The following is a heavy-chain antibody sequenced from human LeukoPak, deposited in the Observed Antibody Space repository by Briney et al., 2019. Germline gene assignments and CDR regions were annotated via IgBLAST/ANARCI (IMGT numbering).Heavy chain of an antibody. CDR3: ARERPGIAAAGPFDY. CDR2: ISYDGSNK. V-gene: IGHV3-30-3*01. Sequence: PGRSLRLSCAASGFTFSSYAMHWVRQAPGKGLEWVAVISYDGSNKYYADSVKGRFTISRDNSKNTLYLQMNSLRAKDTAVYYCARERPGIAAAGPFDYWGQGTLVTVSS. J-gene: IGHJ4*02. CDR1: GFTFSSYA. D-gene: IGHD6-13*01.